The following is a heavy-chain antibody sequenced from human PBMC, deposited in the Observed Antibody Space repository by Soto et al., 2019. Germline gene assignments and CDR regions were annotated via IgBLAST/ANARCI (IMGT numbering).Heavy chain of an antibody. D-gene: IGHD6-13*01. J-gene: IGHJ6*01. CDR1: GGKYRSYA. CDR3: ARYSDSSSSPLADYYYGMDV. V-gene: IGHV3-30-3*01. Sequence: RLPWSASGGKYRSYARHWDRKKKGKGLECVAVISYDGSNKYYSTSVKARFTISRDNSKNTLYLQMNSLRAEDTSVYYCARYSDSSSSPLADYYYGMDVSGQGT. CDR2: ISYDGSNK.